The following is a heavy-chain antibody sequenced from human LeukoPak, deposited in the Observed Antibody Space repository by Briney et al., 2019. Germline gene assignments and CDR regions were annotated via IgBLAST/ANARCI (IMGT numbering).Heavy chain of an antibody. Sequence: PRGSLRLSCAASGFSFSSYAMSWVRQAPGKGLEWVSGISDSGGSTYYADSVKGRFTISRDNSKKQLFLQVDSLRVEDTAVYYCAKGKINHDGAFDAWGQGTRVTVSS. D-gene: IGHD5-24*01. CDR3: AKGKINHDGAFDA. V-gene: IGHV3-23*01. J-gene: IGHJ3*01. CDR1: GFSFSSYA. CDR2: ISDSGGST.